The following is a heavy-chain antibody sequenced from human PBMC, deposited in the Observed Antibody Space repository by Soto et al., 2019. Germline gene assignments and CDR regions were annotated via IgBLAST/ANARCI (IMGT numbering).Heavy chain of an antibody. Sequence: QITLKESGPTLVKPTQTLTLTCTFSGFSLTTSGVGVGWIRQPPGKALEWLALIYWDDDKRYSPSLMSRLTITKETSKTLLVRTVTIMDTADTDTDFCSHRTTRLTGWFEPWGQGTLVTVSS. CDR3: SHRTTRLTGWFEP. J-gene: IGHJ5*02. CDR1: GFSLTTSGVG. CDR2: IYWDDDK. V-gene: IGHV2-5*02. D-gene: IGHD4-17*01.